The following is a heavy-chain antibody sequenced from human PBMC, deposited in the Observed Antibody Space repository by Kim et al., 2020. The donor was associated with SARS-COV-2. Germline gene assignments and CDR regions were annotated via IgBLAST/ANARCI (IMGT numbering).Heavy chain of an antibody. J-gene: IGHJ6*02. CDR1: GFTFGDYA. CDR2: IRSKAYGGTT. D-gene: IGHD3-9*01. V-gene: IGHV3-49*03. CDR3: TRLNYDILTGYYSEPDYYGMDV. Sequence: GGSLRLSCTASGFTFGDYAMSWFRQAPGKGLEWVGFIRSKAYGGTTEYAASVKGRFTISRDDSKSIAYLQMNSLKTEDTAVYYCTRLNYDILTGYYSEPDYYGMDVWGQGTTVTVSS.